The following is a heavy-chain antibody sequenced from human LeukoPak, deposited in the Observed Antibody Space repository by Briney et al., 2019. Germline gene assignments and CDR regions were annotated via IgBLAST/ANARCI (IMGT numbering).Heavy chain of an antibody. D-gene: IGHD5-12*01. V-gene: IGHV4-34*01. CDR1: GGSFSGYY. CDR2: INHSGST. J-gene: IGHJ5*02. CDR3: ARDGRSGYEDL. Sequence: SETLSLTCAVYGGSFSGYYWSWIRQPPGKGLEWIGEINHSGSTNYNPSLKSRVTISIDTSKNQFSLRLTSVTAADTAIYYCARDGRSGYEDLWGPGTLVTVSS.